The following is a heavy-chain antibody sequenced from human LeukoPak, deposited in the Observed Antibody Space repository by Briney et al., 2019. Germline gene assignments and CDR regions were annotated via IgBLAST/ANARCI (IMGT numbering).Heavy chain of an antibody. CDR3: ARLPRGYSKNIDY. CDR2: IYHSGST. J-gene: IGHJ4*02. V-gene: IGHV4-4*02. Sequence: SETLSLTCAVSGGSISSSNWWSWVRQPPGKGLEWIGEIYHSGSTNYNPSLKSRVTISVDKSKNQFSLKLSSVTAADTAVYYCARLPRGYSKNIDYWGQGTLVTVSS. CDR1: GGSISSSNW. D-gene: IGHD6-13*01.